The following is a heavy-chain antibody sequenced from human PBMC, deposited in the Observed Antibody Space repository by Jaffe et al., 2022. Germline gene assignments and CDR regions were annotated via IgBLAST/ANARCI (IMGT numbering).Heavy chain of an antibody. Sequence: EVQLVESGGGLVQPGRSLRLSCAASGFTFDDYAMHWVRQAPGKGLEWVSGISWNSGSIGYADSVKGRFTISRDNAKNSLYLQMNSLRAEDTALYYCAKGDIAVAGIGYFQHWGQGTLVTVSS. J-gene: IGHJ1*01. V-gene: IGHV3-9*01. CDR1: GFTFDDYA. CDR2: ISWNSGSI. CDR3: AKGDIAVAGIGYFQH. D-gene: IGHD6-19*01.